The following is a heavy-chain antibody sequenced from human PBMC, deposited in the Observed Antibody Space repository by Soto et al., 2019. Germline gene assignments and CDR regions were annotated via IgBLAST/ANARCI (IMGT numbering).Heavy chain of an antibody. D-gene: IGHD3-22*01. CDR3: VRATYFSDSSGYTRCFDY. CDR1: AINIRDRY. CDR2: YRDKDQGYSS. Sequence: RLSCSVAAINIRDRYTHWDRQTLGKRLQWVGSYRDKDQGYSSAYAAAVKGRFPTSRYESKTSVYLQMNSLKPEDTAVSYCVRATYFSDSSGYTRCFDYWGQGPLGTVSS. V-gene: IGHV3-72*01. J-gene: IGHJ4*02.